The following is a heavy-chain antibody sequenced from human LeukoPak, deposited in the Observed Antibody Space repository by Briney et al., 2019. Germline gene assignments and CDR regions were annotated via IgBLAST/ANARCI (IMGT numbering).Heavy chain of an antibody. CDR3: AREYYDSSGSDYYGMDV. CDR1: GGTFSSYA. Sequence: GASVKVSCKAAGGTFSSYAISWGRQAPGQGLEWMGGIIPIFGTANYAQKFQGRVTITADESTSTAYMELSSLRSEDTAVYYCAREYYDSSGSDYYGMDVWGQGTTVTVSS. V-gene: IGHV1-69*13. D-gene: IGHD3-22*01. CDR2: IIPIFGTA. J-gene: IGHJ6*02.